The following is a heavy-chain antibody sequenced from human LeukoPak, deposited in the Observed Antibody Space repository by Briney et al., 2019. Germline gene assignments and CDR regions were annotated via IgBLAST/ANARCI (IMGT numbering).Heavy chain of an antibody. J-gene: IGHJ4*02. D-gene: IGHD3-22*01. CDR3: ARLLHVFWGERDSSGFDY. CDR2: IYYSGST. Sequence: MTSETLSLTCTVSGGSISSGGYYWSWIRQHPGKGLEWIGYIYYSGSTYYNPSLKSRVTISVDTSKNQFSLKLSSVTAADTAVYYCARLLHVFWGERDSSGFDYWGQGTLVTVSS. V-gene: IGHV4-31*03. CDR1: GGSISSGGYY.